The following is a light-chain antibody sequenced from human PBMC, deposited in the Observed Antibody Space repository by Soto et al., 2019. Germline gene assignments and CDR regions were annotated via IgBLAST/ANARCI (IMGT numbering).Light chain of an antibody. Sequence: VLTQSPATLSVSPGERATLSCRASQSVSSNLAWYQQKPGQAPRLLIYGASTRATGIPDRFSGSGSGTDFTLTISRLEPEDFAVYYCQQYGRSRTFGQGTKVDI. CDR2: GAS. J-gene: IGKJ1*01. V-gene: IGKV3-20*01. CDR1: QSVSSN. CDR3: QQYGRSRT.